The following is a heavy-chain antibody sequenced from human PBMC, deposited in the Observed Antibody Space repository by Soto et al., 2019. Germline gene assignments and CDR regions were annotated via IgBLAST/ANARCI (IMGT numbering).Heavy chain of an antibody. CDR1: GGSISSGGYY. CDR2: ISFSGST. V-gene: IGHV4-31*01. J-gene: IGHJ4*01. CDR3: ARGVRH. Sequence: QVQLQESGPGLVQPSQTLSLTCTVSGGSISSGGYYWSWIRQHPGTGLEWIGHISFSGSTYYNTXLXSXXTMSVDRSRNQFSLIVTSVTAAGTAVYDCARGVRHWGQGTLVTVS.